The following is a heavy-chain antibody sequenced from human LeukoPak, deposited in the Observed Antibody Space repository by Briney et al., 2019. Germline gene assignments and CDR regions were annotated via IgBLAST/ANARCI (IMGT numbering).Heavy chain of an antibody. J-gene: IGHJ4*02. D-gene: IGHD3-10*01. CDR2: TFYRSKWYY. V-gene: IGHV6-1*01. CDR1: GDSVSSNDAA. Sequence: SQTLSLTCAISGDSVSSNDAAWNWIRQSPSRGLEWLGRTFYRSKWYYDSAVSVKSRITVNPDTSKNQFSLQLNSVTPEDTAVYYCARENTLVRGTRNPFDYWGRGTLVTVSS. CDR3: ARENTLVRGTRNPFDY.